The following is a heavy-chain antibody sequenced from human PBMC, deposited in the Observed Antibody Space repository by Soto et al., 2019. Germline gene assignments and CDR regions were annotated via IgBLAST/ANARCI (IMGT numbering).Heavy chain of an antibody. J-gene: IGHJ5*02. CDR3: AKGGYYYDSSAFLFDP. Sequence: LRLSCAASGFTFSSYGMHWVRQAPGKGLEWVAVISYDGSNKYYADSVKGRFTISRDNSKNTLYLQMNSLRAEDTAVYYCAKGGYYYDSSAFLFDPWGQGTLVTVSS. D-gene: IGHD3-22*01. CDR2: ISYDGSNK. V-gene: IGHV3-30*18. CDR1: GFTFSSYG.